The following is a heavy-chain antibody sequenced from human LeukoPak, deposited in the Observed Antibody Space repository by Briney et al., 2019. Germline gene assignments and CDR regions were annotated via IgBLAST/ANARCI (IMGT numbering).Heavy chain of an antibody. CDR3: ARDLGRLDY. V-gene: IGHV3-21*01. CDR1: GFTFSSYG. CDR2: ISSSSYI. J-gene: IGHJ4*02. Sequence: GGSLRLSCAASGFTFSSYGMHWVRQAPGKGLEWVSSISSSSYIYYADSVKGRFTISRDNAKNSLYLRMNSLRAEDTAVYYCARDLGRLDYWGQGTLVTVSS.